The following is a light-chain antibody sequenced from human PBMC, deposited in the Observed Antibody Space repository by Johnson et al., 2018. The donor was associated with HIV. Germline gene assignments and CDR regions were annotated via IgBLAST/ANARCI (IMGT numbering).Light chain of an antibody. CDR2: DNN. V-gene: IGLV1-51*01. J-gene: IGLJ1*01. Sequence: QSVLTQPPSVSAAPGQKVTISCSGSSFNIGNNYVSWNQQLPGTAPKLLIYDNNKRPSGIPDRFSGSKSGTSATLGITGLQTGDEADYYCGTWDSSLSVFYVFGTGTKVTVL. CDR3: GTWDSSLSVFYV. CDR1: SFNIGNNY.